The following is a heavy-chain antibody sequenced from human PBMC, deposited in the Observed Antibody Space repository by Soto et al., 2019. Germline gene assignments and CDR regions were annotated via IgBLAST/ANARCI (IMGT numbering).Heavy chain of an antibody. CDR1: GDSVSSNSAA. V-gene: IGHV6-1*01. CDR2: TYYRSKWYN. CDR3: ARDTRTNRGSGWKGEYYYGMDV. J-gene: IGHJ6*02. Sequence: PSQTLSLTCAISGDSVSSNSAAWNWIRQSPSRGLEWLGRTYYRSKWYNDYAVSVKSRITINPDTSKNQFSLQLNSVTPEDTAVYYCARDTRTNRGSGWKGEYYYGMDVWGQGTTVTVSS. D-gene: IGHD6-19*01.